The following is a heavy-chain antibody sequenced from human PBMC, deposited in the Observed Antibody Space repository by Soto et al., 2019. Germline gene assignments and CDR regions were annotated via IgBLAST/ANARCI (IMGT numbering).Heavy chain of an antibody. V-gene: IGHV4-61*01. D-gene: IGHD2-2*02. Sequence: QVQLQESGPGLVKPSETLSLTCTVSGGSVSSGSYYWSWIRQPPGKGLECIGYIYYSGSTNYNPSLKSRVNIAVDTSKKQFSLQLSSVTAADTAVYYCARGDIVVVPAAIYYYYYGMDVWGQGTTVTVSS. CDR3: ARGDIVVVPAAIYYYYYGMDV. J-gene: IGHJ6*02. CDR2: IYYSGST. CDR1: GGSVSSGSYY.